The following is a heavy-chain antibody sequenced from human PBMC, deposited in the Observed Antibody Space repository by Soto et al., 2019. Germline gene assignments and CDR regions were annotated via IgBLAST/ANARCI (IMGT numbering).Heavy chain of an antibody. CDR1: GYTFTSYG. CDR3: ARVVTIFGVVITRFAY. Sequence: ASVKVSCKASGYTFTSYGISWVRQAPGQGLEWMGWISAYNGNTNYAQKLQGRVTMTTDTSTSTAYMELRSLRSDDTAVYYCARVVTIFGVVITRFAYWGQGTLVTVSS. D-gene: IGHD3-3*01. CDR2: ISAYNGNT. V-gene: IGHV1-18*01. J-gene: IGHJ4*02.